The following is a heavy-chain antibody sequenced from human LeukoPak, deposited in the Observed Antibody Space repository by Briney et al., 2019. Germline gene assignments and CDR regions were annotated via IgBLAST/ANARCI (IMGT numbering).Heavy chain of an antibody. J-gene: IGHJ3*02. CDR3: AKVRGSGSYYNAQDASDI. V-gene: IGHV3-23*01. CDR2: INDSGGSNT. Sequence: GGSLRLSCAASGFTFSNYAMNWVRQAPGKGLEWVSCINDSGGSNTYYRDSVKGRFTISRDNSKKTLYLQMKSLRAEDTAVYYCAKVRGSGSYYNAQDASDIWGQGTVVTVSS. D-gene: IGHD3-10*01. CDR1: GFTFSNYA.